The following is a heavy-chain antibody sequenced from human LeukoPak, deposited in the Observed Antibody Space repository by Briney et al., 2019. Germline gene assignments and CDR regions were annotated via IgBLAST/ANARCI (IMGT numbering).Heavy chain of an antibody. J-gene: IGHJ4*02. CDR3: ARAPPYDSSGYYFYYFDY. CDR1: GFTFSSYW. D-gene: IGHD3-22*01. CDR2: IKQDGSEK. Sequence: GGSLRLSCAASGFTFSSYWMSWVRQAPGKGLEWVANIKQDGSEKYYVDSVKGRFTISRDNAKNSLYLQMNSLRAEDTAVYYCARAPPYDSSGYYFYYFDYWGQGTLVTVSS. V-gene: IGHV3-7*01.